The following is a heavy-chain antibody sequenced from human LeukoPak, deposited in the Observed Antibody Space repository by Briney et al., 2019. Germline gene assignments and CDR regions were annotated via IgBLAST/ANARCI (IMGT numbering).Heavy chain of an antibody. CDR3: AKVTGSGSRTYYYYYGMDV. CDR1: GFTFSSYS. V-gene: IGHV3-21*01. D-gene: IGHD3-10*01. J-gene: IGHJ6*02. Sequence: GGSLRLSCAASGFTFSSYSMNRVRQAPGKGLEWVSSISSSSSYIYYADSVKGRFTISRDNSKNTLYLQMNSLRAEDTAVYYCAKVTGSGSRTYYYYYGMDVWGQGTTVTVSS. CDR2: ISSSSSYI.